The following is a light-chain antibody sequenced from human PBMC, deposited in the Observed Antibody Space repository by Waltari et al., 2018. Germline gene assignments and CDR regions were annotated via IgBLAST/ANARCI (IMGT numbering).Light chain of an antibody. Sequence: QLVVTQSPSASASLGASVKLTCTLSSEHSSYAIAWHQQQPEKGPRYLMRLNSDGSQSKGDGIPDRFSGSSSGSERYLTISSLKSEDEADYYCQTWGTDMWVFGGGTKLTVL. J-gene: IGLJ3*02. CDR2: LNSDGSQ. CDR1: SEHSSYA. CDR3: QTWGTDMWV. V-gene: IGLV4-69*01.